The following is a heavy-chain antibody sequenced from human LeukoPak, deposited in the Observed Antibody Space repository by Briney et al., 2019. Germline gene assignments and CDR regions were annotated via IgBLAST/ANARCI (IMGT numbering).Heavy chain of an antibody. CDR1: GGSISSYY. J-gene: IGHJ5*02. CDR3: ARQPLLLWFGGWFDP. CDR2: IYTSGST. Sequence: SETLSLTCTVSGGSISSYYWSWIRQPAGKGLEWIGRIYTSGSTNYNPSLKSRVTMSVDTSKNQFSLKLSPVTAADTAVYYCARQPLLLWFGGWFDPWGQGTLVTVSS. D-gene: IGHD3-10*01. V-gene: IGHV4-4*07.